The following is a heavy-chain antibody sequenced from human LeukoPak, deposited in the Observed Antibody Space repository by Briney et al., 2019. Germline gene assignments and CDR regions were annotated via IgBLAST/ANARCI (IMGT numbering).Heavy chain of an antibody. CDR2: ISSTGTYI. V-gene: IGHV3-21*01. CDR3: ATHPYCSGGTCSDSYFDS. CDR1: GLAFNTYS. D-gene: IGHD2-15*01. J-gene: IGHJ4*02. Sequence: GGSLRLSCAASGLAFNTYSITWVRQAPRNGLDLLSSISSTGTYIYYADSMKGRFIISRDNAKNSLFLQMNSLRAEDTALYYCATHPYCSGGTCSDSYFDSWGQGTLVTVSS.